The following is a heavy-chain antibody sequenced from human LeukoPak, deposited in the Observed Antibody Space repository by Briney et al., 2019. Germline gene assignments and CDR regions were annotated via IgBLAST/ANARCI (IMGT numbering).Heavy chain of an antibody. CDR3: ERQVATRDYFDY. D-gene: IGHD2-21*02. CDR2: IYAVDSAT. CDR1: GYTFSNYW. Sequence: GESLKISCQASGYTFSNYWSGWVRQIQGKGLEWMGIIYAVDSATGYSPSLQAHVPISDDTSTTTSYLQWSSLKASDTAIYYCERQVATRDYFDYWGQGTLVTVSS. J-gene: IGHJ4*02. V-gene: IGHV5-51*02.